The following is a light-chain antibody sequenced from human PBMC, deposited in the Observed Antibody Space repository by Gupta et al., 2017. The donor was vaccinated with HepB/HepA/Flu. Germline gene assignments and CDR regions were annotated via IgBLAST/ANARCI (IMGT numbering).Light chain of an antibody. CDR1: QTVTSN. V-gene: IGKV3-15*01. J-gene: IGKJ4*01. CDR3: QQDLYWPLVT. CDR2: GAT. Sequence: EIVMTQSPATLSVSPGERVTLSCRASQTVTSNLAWYQRRPGQAPRVLIYGATTRDTGIPARFSGSGAGTEVTLTISSRQSEDFAVYYCQQDLYWPLVTFGGGTKVEIK.